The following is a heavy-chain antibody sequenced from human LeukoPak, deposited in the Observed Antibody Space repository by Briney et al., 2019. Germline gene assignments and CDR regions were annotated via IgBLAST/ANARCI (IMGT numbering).Heavy chain of an antibody. J-gene: IGHJ4*02. D-gene: IGHD6-6*01. V-gene: IGHV4-4*07. CDR2: IYTSGST. Sequence: SETLSLTCTVSGDSMSRNYWSWIRQSPGKGLEWIGRIYTSGSTNYNPSLKSRVTMSVDTSKNQFSLKLSSVTAADTAVYYCARMPFEYSSSSHFDYWGQGTLVTVSS. CDR3: ARMPFEYSSSSHFDY. CDR1: GDSMSRNY.